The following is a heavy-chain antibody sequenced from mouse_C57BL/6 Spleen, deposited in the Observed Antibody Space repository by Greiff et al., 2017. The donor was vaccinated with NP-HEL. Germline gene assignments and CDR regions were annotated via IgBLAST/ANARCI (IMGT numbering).Heavy chain of an antibody. CDR2: IYPSDSET. J-gene: IGHJ4*01. D-gene: IGHD6-2*01. CDR3: ARGNVSYAMDY. CDR1: GYTFTSYW. V-gene: IGHV1-61*01. Sequence: VQLQQPGAELVRPGSSVKLSCKASGYTFTSYWMDWVKQMPGQGLEWIGNIYPSDSETHYNQKFKDKATLTVDKSSSTAYMQLSSLTSEDSAVYYCARGNVSYAMDYWGQGTSVTVSS.